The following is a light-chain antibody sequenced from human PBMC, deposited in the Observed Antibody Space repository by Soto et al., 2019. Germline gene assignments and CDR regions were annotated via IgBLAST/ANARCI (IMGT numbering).Light chain of an antibody. Sequence: EIVMTQSPATLSVSPGERATLSCRASQSVSSDLAWYQQKPGQPPRLLIYGASSRATGIPVRFSGSGSGTEFTLTISSLQSGDFAVYYCQQYYIWPPLTLGGGTKVEIK. J-gene: IGKJ4*01. V-gene: IGKV3-15*01. CDR2: GAS. CDR3: QQYYIWPPLT. CDR1: QSVSSD.